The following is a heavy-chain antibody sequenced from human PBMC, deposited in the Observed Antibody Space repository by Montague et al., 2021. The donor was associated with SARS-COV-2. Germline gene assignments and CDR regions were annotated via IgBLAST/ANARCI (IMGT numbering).Heavy chain of an antibody. Sequence: SETLSLTCTVSGGSIITSNYYWGWLRQPPGKGLEWIGSGDYSGSTSYNPSLTSRVTISVDTSKNQFSLKLTSVIAADTAVYYCARHVSRGPGAMDWFDPWGQGTLVTVSS. D-gene: IGHD2-2*01. CDR1: GGSIITSNYY. CDR2: GDYSGST. CDR3: ARHVSRGPGAMDWFDP. V-gene: IGHV4-39*01. J-gene: IGHJ5*02.